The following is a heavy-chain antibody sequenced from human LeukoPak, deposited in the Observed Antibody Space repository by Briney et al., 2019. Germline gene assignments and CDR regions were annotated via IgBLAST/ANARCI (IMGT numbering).Heavy chain of an antibody. Sequence: PSETLSLTCTVSGGSISSSSYYCGWIRQPPGKGLEWIGSIYHSGSTYYNRSLKSRVTLSVETSKNQFSLKLSSVTAADTAVYYCAGSTYDNWFDPWGQGTLVTVSS. V-gene: IGHV4-39*01. CDR2: IYHSGST. CDR1: GGSISSSSYY. D-gene: IGHD2-8*01. CDR3: AGSTYDNWFDP. J-gene: IGHJ5*02.